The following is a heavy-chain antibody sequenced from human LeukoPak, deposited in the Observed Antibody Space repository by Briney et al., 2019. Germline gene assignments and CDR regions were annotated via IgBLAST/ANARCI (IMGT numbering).Heavy chain of an antibody. CDR2: ISSSSSSI. Sequence: GGSLRLSRAASGLTFSIYSMNWVRQAPGKGLEWVSSISSSSSSIYYADSVKGRFTISRDNAKNSLYLQMNSLRAEDTAVYYCACGGTYLPYWGQGTLVTVSS. V-gene: IGHV3-21*01. CDR3: ACGGTYLPY. D-gene: IGHD1-26*01. CDR1: GLTFSIYS. J-gene: IGHJ4*02.